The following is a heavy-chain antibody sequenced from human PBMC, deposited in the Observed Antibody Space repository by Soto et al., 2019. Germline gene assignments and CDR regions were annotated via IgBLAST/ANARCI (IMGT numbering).Heavy chain of an antibody. V-gene: IGHV1-69*01. J-gene: IGHJ5*02. CDR3: ASLLWFGVAASLSWFDP. CDR2: IIPIFGTA. CDR1: GGTFSSYA. D-gene: IGHD3-10*01. Sequence: QVQLVQSGAEVKKPGSSVKVSCKASGGTFSSYAISWVRQAPGQGLEWMGGIIPIFGTANYAQKFQGRVTITADESTSTAYMELSSLRSEDTAVCYCASLLWFGVAASLSWFDPWGQGTLVTVSS.